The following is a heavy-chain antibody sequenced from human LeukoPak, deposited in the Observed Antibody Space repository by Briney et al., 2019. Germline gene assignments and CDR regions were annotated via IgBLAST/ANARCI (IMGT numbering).Heavy chain of an antibody. Sequence: GGSLRLSCAGSGFTFSSHGMNWVRQAPGKGLGWVSFISYNSNYIFYADSVKGRFTISRDNAKNSLYLQMNSLRAEDTAVYYCARADYYETSGPFGYWGQGTLVTVSS. D-gene: IGHD3-22*01. CDR2: ISYNSNYI. CDR3: ARADYYETSGPFGY. V-gene: IGHV3-21*01. J-gene: IGHJ4*02. CDR1: GFTFSSHG.